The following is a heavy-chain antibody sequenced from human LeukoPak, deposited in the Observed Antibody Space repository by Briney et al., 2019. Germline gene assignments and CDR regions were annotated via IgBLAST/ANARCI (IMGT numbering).Heavy chain of an antibody. Sequence: GGSLRLSCAASGFTFSSYSMNWVRQAPGKGLEWVSSISSSSSYIYYADSVKGRFTISRDNAKNSLYLQMNSLRAEDTAVYYCARDSIAAAGTESVPDYWGQGTLVTVSS. CDR1: GFTFSSYS. V-gene: IGHV3-21*01. J-gene: IGHJ4*02. CDR3: ARDSIAAAGTESVPDY. D-gene: IGHD6-13*01. CDR2: ISSSSSYI.